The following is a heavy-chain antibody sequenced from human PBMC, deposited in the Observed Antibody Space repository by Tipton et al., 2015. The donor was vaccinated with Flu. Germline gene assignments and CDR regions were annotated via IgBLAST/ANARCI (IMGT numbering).Heavy chain of an antibody. D-gene: IGHD3-3*01. V-gene: IGHV3-7*01. CDR2: IKQDGSEK. CDR3: ARDRVDDFWGGDS. J-gene: IGHJ4*02. Sequence: SLRLSCATSGFTFSSYWMIWVRQAPGKGLEWVANIKQDGSEKYYVDSVKGRFTISRDNAKSSLFLQMNSLRVEDTAVYYCARDRVDDFWGGDSWGLGTLVTVSS. CDR1: GFTFSSYW.